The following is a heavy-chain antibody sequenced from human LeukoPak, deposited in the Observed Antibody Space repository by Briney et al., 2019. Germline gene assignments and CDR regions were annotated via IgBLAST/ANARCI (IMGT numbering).Heavy chain of an antibody. CDR3: ARPYRSSTSCYLDY. CDR1: GGSISSSSYY. D-gene: IGHD2-2*01. V-gene: IGHV4-39*01. CDR2: IYYSGST. Sequence: SETLSLTCTVSGGSISSSSYYWGWIRQPPGKGLEWIGSIYYSGSTYYNPSLKSRVTISVDTSKNQFSLELSSVTAADTAVYYCARPYRSSTSCYLDYWGQGTLVTVSS. J-gene: IGHJ4*02.